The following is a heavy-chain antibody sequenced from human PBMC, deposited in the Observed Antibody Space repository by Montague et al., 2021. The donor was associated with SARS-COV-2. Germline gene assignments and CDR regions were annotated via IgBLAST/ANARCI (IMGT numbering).Heavy chain of an antibody. J-gene: IGHJ4*02. Sequence: SAKVSCKASGGIFRPYAISLMRQAPGQGLEWMGGLIPLTGRAHYAQKFQGRVTITADESTSTAYMELNSLRSDDTAVFYCASGYCTVANCFGGTYYFDDWGQGTLVTVS. CDR1: GGIFRPYA. CDR2: LIPLTGRA. D-gene: IGHD2-8*02. V-gene: IGHV1-69*13. CDR3: ASGYCTVANCFGGTYYFDD.